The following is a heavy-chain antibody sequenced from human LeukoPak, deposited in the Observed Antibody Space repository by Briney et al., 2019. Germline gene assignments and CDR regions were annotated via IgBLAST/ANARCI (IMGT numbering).Heavy chain of an antibody. J-gene: IGHJ4*02. CDR3: AKVSWANYFDY. V-gene: IGHV3-23*01. CDR2: ISGSGDNT. CDR1: GFTFSSYA. D-gene: IGHD6-13*01. Sequence: GGSLRLSCAVSGFTFSSYAMSWGRQAPGKGLDWVSTISGSGDNTYSADSVRGRFTISRDNSKNTLYLQMNSLRAEDTAIYYCAKVSWANYFDYWGQGTLVTVSS.